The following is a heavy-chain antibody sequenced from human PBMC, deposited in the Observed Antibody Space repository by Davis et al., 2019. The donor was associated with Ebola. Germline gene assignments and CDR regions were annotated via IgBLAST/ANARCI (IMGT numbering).Heavy chain of an antibody. CDR2: INSDGSST. J-gene: IGHJ4*02. D-gene: IGHD3-22*01. CDR3: ASLDYDSSGYYWGRASWDY. CDR1: GFTFSSYW. V-gene: IGHV3-74*01. Sequence: GESLKISCAASGFTFSSYWMHWVRQAPGKGLVWVSRINSDGSSTSYADSVKGRFTISRDNAKNTLYLQMNSLRAEDTAVYYCASLDYDSSGYYWGRASWDYWGQGTLVTVSS.